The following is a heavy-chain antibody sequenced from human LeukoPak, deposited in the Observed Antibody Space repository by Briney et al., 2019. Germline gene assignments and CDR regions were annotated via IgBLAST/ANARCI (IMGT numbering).Heavy chain of an antibody. CDR1: GFIFSTHS. J-gene: IGHJ4*02. D-gene: IGHD3-10*01. CDR3: ARERRSAGSFDY. CDR2: ISSSGDYV. V-gene: IGHV3-21*01. Sequence: GGSLRLSCATSGFIFSTHSMNWGRQAPGKGLEWVASISSSGDYVYHADSVKGRFTISRENAKNSLFLQLNSLRVEDTAVYYCARERRSAGSFDYWGRGTLVTVSS.